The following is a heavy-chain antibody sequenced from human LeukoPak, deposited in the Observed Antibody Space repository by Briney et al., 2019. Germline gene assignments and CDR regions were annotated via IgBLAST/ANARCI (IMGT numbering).Heavy chain of an antibody. CDR3: AKDLVDYGDDGPGAFDI. D-gene: IGHD4-17*01. CDR2: ISGSGGGT. Sequence: SGGSLRLSCAASGFTFSSYAMSWVRQAPGKGLEWVSGISGSGGGTYFADSVKGRFTISRDNSKNTLYLQMNSLRAEDTAVYYCAKDLVDYGDDGPGAFDIWGQGTMVTVSS. J-gene: IGHJ3*02. V-gene: IGHV3-23*01. CDR1: GFTFSSYA.